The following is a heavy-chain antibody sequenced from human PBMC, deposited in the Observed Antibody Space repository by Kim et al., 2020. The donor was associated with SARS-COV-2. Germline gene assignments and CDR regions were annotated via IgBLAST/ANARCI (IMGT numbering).Heavy chain of an antibody. D-gene: IGHD3-10*01. V-gene: IGHV1-2*06. CDR1: GYTFTDYH. J-gene: IGHJ4*02. Sequence: ASVKVSCYPSGYTFTDYHLHWVRQAPGHGLEWMGRIIPKSGGTKSAPRFQGRIIMTTDTSTNTASLELKSLRSDDTAIYYCARDLGEVGGSVFDYWGQGSLVTVSS. CDR2: IIPKSGGT. CDR3: ARDLGEVGGSVFDY.